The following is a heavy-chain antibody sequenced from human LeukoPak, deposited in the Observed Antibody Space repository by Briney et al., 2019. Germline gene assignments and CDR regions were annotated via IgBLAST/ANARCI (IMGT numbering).Heavy chain of an antibody. CDR1: GGTFSSYA. CDR3: ARGYCSGGSCYLNYYYYMDV. J-gene: IGHJ6*03. V-gene: IGHV1-18*01. Sequence: GASVKVSCKASGGTFSSYAISWVRQAPGQGLEWMGWISAYNGNTNYAQKLQGRVTMTTDTSTSTAYMELRSLRSDDTAVYYCARGYCSGGSCYLNYYYYMDVWGKGTTVTVSS. CDR2: ISAYNGNT. D-gene: IGHD2-15*01.